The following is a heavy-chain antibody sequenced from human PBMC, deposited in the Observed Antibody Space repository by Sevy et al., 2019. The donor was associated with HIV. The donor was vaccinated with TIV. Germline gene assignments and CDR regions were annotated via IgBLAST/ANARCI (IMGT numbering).Heavy chain of an antibody. D-gene: IGHD4-17*01. CDR2: IYYSGST. Sequence: SETLSLTCTVSGGSISSYYWSWIRQPPGKGLEWIGYIYYSGSTNYNPSLKSRVTISVDTSKNQFSLKLSSVTAADTAVYYCARDGMTTVKRGGFDYLGQGTLVTVSS. CDR3: ARDGMTTVKRGGFDY. CDR1: GGSISSYY. V-gene: IGHV4-59*01. J-gene: IGHJ4*02.